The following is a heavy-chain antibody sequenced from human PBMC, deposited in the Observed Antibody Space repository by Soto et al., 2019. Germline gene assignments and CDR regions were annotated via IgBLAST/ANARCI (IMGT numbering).Heavy chain of an antibody. V-gene: IGHV3-53*01. Sequence: PGGSLRLSCAASGFTVSSNYMSWVRQAPGKGLEWVSVIYSGGSTYYADSVKGRFTISRDNSKNTLYLQMNSLRAEDTAVYYCARSGSGNYYYYGMDVWGQGTTVTVSS. D-gene: IGHD3-10*01. CDR1: GFTVSSNY. CDR2: IYSGGST. J-gene: IGHJ6*02. CDR3: ARSGSGNYYYYGMDV.